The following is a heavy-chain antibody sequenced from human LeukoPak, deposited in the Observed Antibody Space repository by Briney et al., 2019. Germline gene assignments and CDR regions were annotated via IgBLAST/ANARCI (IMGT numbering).Heavy chain of an antibody. CDR2: INPNSGGT. CDR1: GYTFTGYY. D-gene: IGHD3-3*01. CDR3: ARGGFLEWLLRWYFDY. J-gene: IGHJ4*02. V-gene: IGHV1-2*02. Sequence: ASVKVPCKASGYTFTGYYMHWVRQAPGQGLEWMGWINPNSGGTNYAQKFQGRVTMTRDTSISTAYMELSRLRSDDTAVYYCARGGFLEWLLRWYFDYWGQGTLVTVSS.